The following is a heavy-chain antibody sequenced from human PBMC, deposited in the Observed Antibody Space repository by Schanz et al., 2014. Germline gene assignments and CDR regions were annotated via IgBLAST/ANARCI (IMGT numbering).Heavy chain of an antibody. Sequence: EVQLLESGGGLVQPGGSLRLSCAASGFNFSSYSLHWVRQAPGKGLEWVSAISGSGGSTYYAGSAKGRFPISRDNSKETAYLQMNSPRADDTAMDYCGRWFLIQGVILDSWGQGTLVTVSS. V-gene: IGHV3-23*01. CDR3: GRWFLIQGVILDS. D-gene: IGHD3-16*02. CDR2: ISGSGGST. J-gene: IGHJ4*02. CDR1: GFNFSSYS.